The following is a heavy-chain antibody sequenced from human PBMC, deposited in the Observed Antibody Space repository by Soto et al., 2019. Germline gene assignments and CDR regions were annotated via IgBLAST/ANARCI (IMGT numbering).Heavy chain of an antibody. CDR2: IYPGDSDT. CDR3: ARERGYSYEGYYYYYYGLDV. V-gene: IGHV5-51*01. Sequence: GESLKISCKGSGYSFTSYWIGWVRQMPGKGLEWMGIIYPGDSDTRYSPSFQGQVTISADTSISTAYLQWSSRYASDNAMYYCARERGYSYEGYYYYYYGLDVWGQGTTVTVSS. CDR1: GYSFTSYW. D-gene: IGHD5-18*01. J-gene: IGHJ6*02.